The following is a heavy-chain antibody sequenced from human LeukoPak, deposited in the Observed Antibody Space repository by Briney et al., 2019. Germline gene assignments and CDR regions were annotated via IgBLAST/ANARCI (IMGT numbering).Heavy chain of an antibody. CDR3: ARKGNWNDGVGGMDV. CDR2: ISSSSSYI. Sequence: GGSLRLSCAASGFTFSSYSMNWVRQAPGKGLEWVSSISSSSSYIYYADSVKGRFTISRDNAKNSLYLQMNSLRAEDTAVYYCARKGNWNDGVGGMDVWGQGTTVTVSS. J-gene: IGHJ6*02. CDR1: GFTFSSYS. V-gene: IGHV3-21*01. D-gene: IGHD1-20*01.